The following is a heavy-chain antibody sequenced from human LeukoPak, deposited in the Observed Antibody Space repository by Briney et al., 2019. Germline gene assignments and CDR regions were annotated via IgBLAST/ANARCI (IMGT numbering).Heavy chain of an antibody. CDR2: IYYSGST. V-gene: IGHV4-61*01. CDR1: GGSVSSGSYY. CDR3: ARHPRTHTNWFDP. Sequence: TSETLSLTCTVSGGSVSSGSYYWSWIRQPPGKGLEWIGYIYYSGSTNYNPSLKSRVTISVDTSKNQFSLKLSSVTAADTAVYYCARHPRTHTNWFDPWGQGTLVTVSS. J-gene: IGHJ5*02. D-gene: IGHD1-7*01.